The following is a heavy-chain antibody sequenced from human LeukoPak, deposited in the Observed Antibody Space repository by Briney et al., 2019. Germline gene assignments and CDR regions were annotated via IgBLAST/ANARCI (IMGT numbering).Heavy chain of an antibody. V-gene: IGHV4-34*01. CDR2: IQYSADT. J-gene: IGHJ4*02. D-gene: IGHD1-26*01. CDR3: ARGHSRVLIDD. CDR1: GVSFSDYY. Sequence: SETVSLTCAVYGVSFSDYYWSWIRQPPGKGLEWIGEIQYSADTNYNPSLKSRVTISVDPSKNQLSLKLSSVTAADTAVYYCARGHSRVLIDDWGQGTLVTVSS.